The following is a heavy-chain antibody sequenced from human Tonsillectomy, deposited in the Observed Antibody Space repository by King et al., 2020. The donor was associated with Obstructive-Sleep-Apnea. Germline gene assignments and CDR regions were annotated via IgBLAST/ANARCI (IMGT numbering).Heavy chain of an antibody. CDR3: ARLSRDWYFDL. CDR1: GGSFSGYY. Sequence: VQLQQWGAGLLKPSETLSLTCAVYGGSFSGYYWTWIRQPPGKGLEWIGEINHSVSTIYNPSLKSRVTIEVDTSKNQFTLKLNSVTAADTAVYYCARLSRDWYFDLWGRGTLVTVSS. CDR2: INHSVST. V-gene: IGHV4-34*01. J-gene: IGHJ2*01. D-gene: IGHD2/OR15-2a*01.